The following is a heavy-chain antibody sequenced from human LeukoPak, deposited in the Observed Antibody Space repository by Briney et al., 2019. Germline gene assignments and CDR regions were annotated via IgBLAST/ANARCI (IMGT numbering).Heavy chain of an antibody. Sequence: PGGSLRLSCAACGFTVSSNYMSWVRQAPGKGLEWISIIYSGGSTYYADSVKGRFTISRDNSKNTLYLQMNSLRAEDTAVYYCAKTHDSSGSRLDYWGQGTLVTVSS. D-gene: IGHD3-22*01. J-gene: IGHJ4*02. V-gene: IGHV3-53*01. CDR3: AKTHDSSGSRLDY. CDR2: IYSGGST. CDR1: GFTVSSNY.